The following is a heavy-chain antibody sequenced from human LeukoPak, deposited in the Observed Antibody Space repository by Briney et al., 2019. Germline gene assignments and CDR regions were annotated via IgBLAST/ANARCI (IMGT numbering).Heavy chain of an antibody. CDR3: VVVVEPPDSDGFDV. Sequence: GGSLRLSCAASGFTFGNSWMHWVRQAPGKGLVWVSLINADGSTTTYADSVKGRFTISRDNARNTLSLQMNSLTIEDTAVYYCVVVVEPPDSDGFDVWGQGTMITVSS. CDR2: INADGSTT. J-gene: IGHJ3*01. CDR1: GFTFGNSW. D-gene: IGHD1-14*01. V-gene: IGHV3-74*01.